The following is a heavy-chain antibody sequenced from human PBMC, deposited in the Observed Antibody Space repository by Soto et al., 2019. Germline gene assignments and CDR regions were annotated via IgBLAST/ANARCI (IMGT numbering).Heavy chain of an antibody. Sequence: GGSLRLSCAASGFTFSSYAMHWVRQAPGKGLEYVSAISSNGGSTYYADSVKGRFTISRDNSKNTLYLQMGSLRAEDMAVYYCARGGYYDSSGDFDYWGQGTLVTVS. CDR1: GFTFSSYA. CDR2: ISSNGGST. D-gene: IGHD3-22*01. J-gene: IGHJ4*02. CDR3: ARGGYYDSSGDFDY. V-gene: IGHV3-64*02.